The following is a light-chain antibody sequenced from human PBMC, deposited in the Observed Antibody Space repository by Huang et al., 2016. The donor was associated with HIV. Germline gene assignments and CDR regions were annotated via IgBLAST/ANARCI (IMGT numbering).Light chain of an antibody. V-gene: IGKV1-39*01. CDR2: AAS. CDR3: QQSYSTPRLT. J-gene: IGKJ4*01. Sequence: DIQMTQSPSSLSASVGDRVTISCRASQTIITYLNWYQQKPGKAPKLLIYAASSWQSGVPARFRGSGSGTDFTLTISSLQPEDFATYYCQQSYSTPRLTFGGGTKVDIK. CDR1: QTIITY.